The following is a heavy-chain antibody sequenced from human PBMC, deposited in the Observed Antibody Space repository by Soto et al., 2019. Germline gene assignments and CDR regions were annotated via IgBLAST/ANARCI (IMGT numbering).Heavy chain of an antibody. J-gene: IGHJ6*02. V-gene: IGHV3-11*01. CDR3: ARYIAVADYYYYYGTDV. D-gene: IGHD6-19*01. Sequence: GGSLRLSCAASGFTFSDYYMSWIRQAPGKGLEWVSYISSSGSTIYYADSVKGRFTISRDNAKNSLYLQMNSLRAEATAVYYCARYIAVADYYYYYGTDVWGQGTTVTVSS. CDR2: ISSSGSTI. CDR1: GFTFSDYY.